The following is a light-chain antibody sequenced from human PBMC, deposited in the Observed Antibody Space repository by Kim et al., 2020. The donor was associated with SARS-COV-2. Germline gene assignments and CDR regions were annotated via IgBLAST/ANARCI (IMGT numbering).Light chain of an antibody. Sequence: VSPGQTARITCSGDVLAKKYALWFQQKPGQAPVLVIYKDTERPSGIPERFSGSSSGTTVTLTISGAQVGDEGDYYCYSYSAAGEPLLGGGTQLTVL. J-gene: IGLJ2*01. CDR1: VLAKKY. V-gene: IGLV3-27*01. CDR2: KDT. CDR3: YSYSAAGEPL.